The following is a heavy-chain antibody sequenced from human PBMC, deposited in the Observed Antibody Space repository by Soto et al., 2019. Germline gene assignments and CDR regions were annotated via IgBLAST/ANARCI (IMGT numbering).Heavy chain of an antibody. V-gene: IGHV4-61*01. Sequence: QVQLQESGPGLVKPSGTLSLICIVSGDSVTFGHHYWSWIRQPPGKGLEWIGHIFFTVAINYSPSLKSRVTMSVDSSKSQFSLSLTSVRAADSAIYYCARARPDSAGSSLGRRLDVWGQGTTVTVSS. D-gene: IGHD3-10*01. CDR1: GDSVTFGHHY. J-gene: IGHJ6*02. CDR3: ARARPDSAGSSLGRRLDV. CDR2: IFFTVAI.